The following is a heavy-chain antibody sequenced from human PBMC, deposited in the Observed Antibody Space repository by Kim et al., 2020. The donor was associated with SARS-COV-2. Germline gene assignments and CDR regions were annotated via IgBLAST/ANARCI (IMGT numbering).Heavy chain of an antibody. D-gene: IGHD3-22*01. CDR3: ARAGDYEISGYYGFFHY. V-gene: IGHV3-74*01. J-gene: IGHJ1*01. Sequence: SVKGRFTICRDNAKNTLYLQMNSLRPEDTAVYYCARAGDYEISGYYGFFHYWGQGALVTVSS.